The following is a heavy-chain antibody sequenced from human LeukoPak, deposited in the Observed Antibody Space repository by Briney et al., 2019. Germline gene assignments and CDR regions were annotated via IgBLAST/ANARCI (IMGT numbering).Heavy chain of an antibody. CDR3: AIVRGSGSYYSYYFDY. CDR2: ISGSGDST. J-gene: IGHJ4*02. D-gene: IGHD1-26*01. V-gene: IGHV3-23*01. Sequence: GGSLRLSCAPSGFIFNSYAMSWVRQAPGKGLEWVSTISGSGDSTYYADSVKGRFIISRDNSKNTLYLQMNSLRAEDTAVYSCAIVRGSGSYYSYYFDYWGQGNLVPVSS. CDR1: GFIFNSYA.